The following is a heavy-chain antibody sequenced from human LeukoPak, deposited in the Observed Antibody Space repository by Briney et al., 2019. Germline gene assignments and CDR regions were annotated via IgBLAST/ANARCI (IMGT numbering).Heavy chain of an antibody. Sequence: PGGSLRLSCAASGFTFSSYSMNWVRQAPGKGLEWVSSISSSSYIYYADSVKGRFTISRDNAKNSLYLQMNSLRAEDTAVYYCARETIAAAGADYWGQGTLVTVSS. CDR3: ARETIAAAGADY. V-gene: IGHV3-21*01. J-gene: IGHJ4*02. D-gene: IGHD6-13*01. CDR1: GFTFSSYS. CDR2: ISSSSYI.